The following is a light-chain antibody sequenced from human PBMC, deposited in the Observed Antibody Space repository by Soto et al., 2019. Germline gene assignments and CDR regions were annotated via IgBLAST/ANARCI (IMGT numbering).Light chain of an antibody. CDR1: QSVSSSY. V-gene: IGKV3-20*01. CDR2: GAS. J-gene: IGKJ1*01. CDR3: RQYGSSRWT. Sequence: ELVLTQSPGTLSLSPGERATLSCRASQSVSSSYLAWYQQKPGQAPRLLIYGASSRATGIPDRFSGSGSGTDFTLTISRLEPEDFAVYYCRQYGSSRWTFGQGTKVDIK.